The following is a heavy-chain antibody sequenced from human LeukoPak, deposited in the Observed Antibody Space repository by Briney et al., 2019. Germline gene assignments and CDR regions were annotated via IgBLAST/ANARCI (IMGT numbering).Heavy chain of an antibody. V-gene: IGHV3-7*01. D-gene: IGHD3-16*01. Sequence: GGSLRLSCAASGFTLSSYWMSWVRQAPGKGLEWVANIRQDGSEKYYVDSVKGRFTISRDNAKNSLYLQMNGLRAEDTAVYYCALYDKAFDYWGQGTLVTVSS. CDR3: ALYDKAFDY. J-gene: IGHJ4*02. CDR2: IRQDGSEK. CDR1: GFTLSSYW.